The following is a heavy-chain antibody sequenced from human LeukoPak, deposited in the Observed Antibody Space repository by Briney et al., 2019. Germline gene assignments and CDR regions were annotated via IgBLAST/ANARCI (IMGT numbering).Heavy chain of an antibody. CDR1: GFTISSYE. V-gene: IGHV3-48*03. CDR3: ARSTLWFGELFVGGINFDY. J-gene: IGHJ4*02. D-gene: IGHD3-10*01. Sequence: GGSLRLPCAACGFTISSYEMNWVREAPGKELEWVSYISSSGSTIYYADSVKGRFTISRDNAKNSLYLQMNSLRAEDTAVYYCARSTLWFGELFVGGINFDYWGQGTLVTVSS. CDR2: ISSSGSTI.